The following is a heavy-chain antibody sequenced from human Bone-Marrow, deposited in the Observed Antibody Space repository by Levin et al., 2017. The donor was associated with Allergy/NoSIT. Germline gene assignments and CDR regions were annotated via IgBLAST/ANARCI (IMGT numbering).Heavy chain of an antibody. D-gene: IGHD1-1*01. CDR3: ARGLRFVAGIDGGNWFDP. V-gene: IGHV4-34*01. CDR2: INHSGST. CDR1: GGSFSGYY. Sequence: SETLSLTCAVYGGSFSGYYWSWIRQPPGKGLEWIGEINHSGSTNYNPSLKSRVTISVDTSKNQFSLKLSSVTAADTAVYYCARGLRFVAGIDGGNWFDPWGQGTLVTVSS. J-gene: IGHJ5*02.